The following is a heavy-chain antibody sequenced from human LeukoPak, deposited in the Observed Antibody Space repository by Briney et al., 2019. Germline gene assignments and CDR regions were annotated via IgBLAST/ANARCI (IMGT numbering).Heavy chain of an antibody. CDR3: AGGFDSNPDY. Sequence: KSSETLSLTCTVSGGSISSYYWSWIRQSPGKGLESIGYIFYSGSTNYNPSLKSRVTISIDTSKDHFSLKLSSVTAADTAVYYCAGGFDSNPDYWGQGTLVTVSS. CDR1: GGSISSYY. CDR2: IFYSGST. D-gene: IGHD3-16*01. J-gene: IGHJ4*02. V-gene: IGHV4-59*01.